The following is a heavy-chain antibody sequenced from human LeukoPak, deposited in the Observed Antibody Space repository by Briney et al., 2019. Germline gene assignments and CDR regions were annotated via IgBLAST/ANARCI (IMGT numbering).Heavy chain of an antibody. Sequence: GGSLRLSCAASGFIFSSYAMHWVRQAPGKGLEWVSVISYDGSNKYYADSVKSRFTISRDDSKNTLYLQVNSLRAEDTAVYYCARTKTGYSSGWSGDLDYWGQGALVTVSS. V-gene: IGHV3-30*04. CDR3: ARTKTGYSSGWSGDLDY. CDR2: ISYDGSNK. J-gene: IGHJ4*02. D-gene: IGHD6-19*01. CDR1: GFIFSSYA.